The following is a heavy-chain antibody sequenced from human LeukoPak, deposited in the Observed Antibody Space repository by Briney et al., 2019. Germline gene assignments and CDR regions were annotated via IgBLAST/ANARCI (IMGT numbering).Heavy chain of an antibody. D-gene: IGHD1-26*01. CDR1: GFTFSDYA. Sequence: GGSLRLSCAASGFTFSDYAMGWVRQAPGQGLQWVSAIGGSGGTTYYADSVKGRFTISRDNSKNTLYLQMNSLRAEDTAVYYCVKAGSGTSLLFDYWGQGTLVTVSS. V-gene: IGHV3-23*01. CDR2: IGGSGGTT. CDR3: VKAGSGTSLLFDY. J-gene: IGHJ4*02.